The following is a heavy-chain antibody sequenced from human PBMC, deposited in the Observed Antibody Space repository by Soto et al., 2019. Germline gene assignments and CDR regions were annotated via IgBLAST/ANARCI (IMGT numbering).Heavy chain of an antibody. CDR2: INPNSGGT. Sequence: ASVKVSCKASGYTFTGYYMHWVRQAPGRGLEWMGWINPNSGGTNYAQEFQGRVTMTRDTSISTAYMELSRLRSDDTAVYYCARVAYYGILTGYYTQRVFDYWGQGTLVTVS. J-gene: IGHJ4*02. D-gene: IGHD3-9*01. CDR3: ARVAYYGILTGYYTQRVFDY. CDR1: GYTFTGYY. V-gene: IGHV1-2*02.